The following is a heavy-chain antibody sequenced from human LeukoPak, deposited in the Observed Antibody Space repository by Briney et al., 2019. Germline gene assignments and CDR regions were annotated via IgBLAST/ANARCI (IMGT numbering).Heavy chain of an antibody. J-gene: IGHJ4*02. D-gene: IGHD1-26*01. CDR3: AKGPIVGGIPYYFDY. Sequence: GGSLRLSCAASGFTFSSYAMSWVRQAPGKGLEWVSAISGSGGSTYYADSVKGRFTISRDNSKNTLYLQMNSLRAEDTAVYYCAKGPIVGGIPYYFDYWGQGTLVTVSS. CDR2: ISGSGGST. CDR1: GFTFSSYA. V-gene: IGHV3-23*01.